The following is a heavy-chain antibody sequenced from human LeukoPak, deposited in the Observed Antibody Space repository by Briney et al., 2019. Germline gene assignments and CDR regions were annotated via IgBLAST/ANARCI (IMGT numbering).Heavy chain of an antibody. CDR3: AKQPYNYYYLDV. V-gene: IGHV3-23*01. D-gene: IGHD1-14*01. J-gene: IGHJ6*03. Sequence: GGSLRISCAISGLTSHDYAMTWVRQAPGKGLERVSTIVGDSSKTYYAASVRGRFTISRDNSNYVLFLHMNSLSAEDTAIYYCAKQPYNYYYLDVWGKGTTVTISS. CDR1: GLTSHDYA. CDR2: IVGDSSKT.